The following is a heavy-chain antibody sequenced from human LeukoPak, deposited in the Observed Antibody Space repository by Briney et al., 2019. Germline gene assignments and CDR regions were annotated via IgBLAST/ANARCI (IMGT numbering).Heavy chain of an antibody. D-gene: IGHD6-19*01. CDR2: ISYDGSNK. CDR3: AKPRGEEWLVGLYDAFDI. V-gene: IGHV3-30*18. J-gene: IGHJ3*02. CDR1: GFTFSNYG. Sequence: PGGSLRLSCAASGFTFSNYGMHWVRQAPGKGLEWVAVISYDGSNKYYADSVKGRFTISRDNSKNTLYLQMNSLRAEDTAVFYCAKPRGEEWLVGLYDAFDIWGQGTMVTVSS.